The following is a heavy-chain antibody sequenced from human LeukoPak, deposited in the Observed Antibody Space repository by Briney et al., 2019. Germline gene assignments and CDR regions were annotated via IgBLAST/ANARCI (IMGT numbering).Heavy chain of an antibody. CDR2: IYYSGTT. D-gene: IGHD6-19*01. Sequence: SETLSLTCTVSGGPISGYHWSWIRQPPGRDLEWLGYIYYSGTTNYNPSLKGRVTISVDTSKSQFSLTLRSVTAADTAVYYCARDRSVAVGGEGHYFYGMDVWGQGTTVTVSS. J-gene: IGHJ6*02. CDR1: GGPISGYH. CDR3: ARDRSVAVGGEGHYFYGMDV. V-gene: IGHV4-59*01.